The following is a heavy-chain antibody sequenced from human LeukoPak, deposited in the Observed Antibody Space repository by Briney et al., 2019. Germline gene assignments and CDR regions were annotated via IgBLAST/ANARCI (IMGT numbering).Heavy chain of an antibody. J-gene: IGHJ3*02. CDR1: GFTFSSFV. D-gene: IGHD3-9*01. CDR2: ISSSGSTI. V-gene: IGHV3-48*04. CDR3: ARDRSSFDWLLPGAFDI. Sequence: PGGSLRLSCAASGFTFSSFVMSWVRQAPGKGLEWVSYISSSGSTIYYADSVKGRFTISRDNAKNSLYLQMNSLRAEDTAVYYCARDRSSFDWLLPGAFDIWGQGTMVTVSS.